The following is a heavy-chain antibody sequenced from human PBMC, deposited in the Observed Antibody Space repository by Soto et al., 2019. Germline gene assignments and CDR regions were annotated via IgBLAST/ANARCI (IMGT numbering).Heavy chain of an antibody. CDR1: GFTFSNAW. V-gene: IGHV3-15*07. J-gene: IGHJ6*02. CDR3: TTGLFRVYYGSGSYYDYYYSGMDV. D-gene: IGHD3-10*01. Sequence: EVQLVESGGGLVKPGGSLRLSCAASGFTFSNAWMNWVRQAPGKGLEWVGRIKSKTDGGTTDYAAPVKGRFTISRDDSKNTLYLQMNSLKTEDTAVYYCTTGLFRVYYGSGSYYDYYYSGMDVWGQGTTVTVSS. CDR2: IKSKTDGGTT.